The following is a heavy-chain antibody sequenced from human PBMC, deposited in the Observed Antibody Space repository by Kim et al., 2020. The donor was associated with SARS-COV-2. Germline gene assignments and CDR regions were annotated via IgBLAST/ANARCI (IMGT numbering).Heavy chain of an antibody. CDR3: AKVTTPYYYYGMDV. CDR1: GFTFSSYG. J-gene: IGHJ6*02. Sequence: GGSLRLSCAASGFTFSSYGMHWVRQAPGKGLEWVAVISYDGSNKYYADSVKGRFTISRDNSKNTLYLQMNSLRAEDTAVYYCAKVTTPYYYYGMDVWGQGTPVTVSS. CDR2: ISYDGSNK. D-gene: IGHD4-17*01. V-gene: IGHV3-30*18.